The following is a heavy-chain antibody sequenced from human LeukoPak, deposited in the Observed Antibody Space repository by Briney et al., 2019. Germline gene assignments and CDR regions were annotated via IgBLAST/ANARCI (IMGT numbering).Heavy chain of an antibody. D-gene: IGHD4-17*01. V-gene: IGHV4-59*12. CDR1: GGSISSYY. CDR3: ARDGGGTTRRIVGGSFDY. Sequence: PSETLSLTCTVSGGSISSYYWSWIRQPPGKGLEWIGYIYYSGSTNYNPSLKSRVTISVDTSKNQFSLKLSSVTAADMAVYYCARDGGGTTRRIVGGSFDYWGQGTLVTVSS. CDR2: IYYSGST. J-gene: IGHJ4*02.